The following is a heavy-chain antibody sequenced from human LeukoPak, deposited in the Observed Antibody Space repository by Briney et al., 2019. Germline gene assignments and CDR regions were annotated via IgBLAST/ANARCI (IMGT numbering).Heavy chain of an antibody. D-gene: IGHD6-19*01. Sequence: PGGSLRLSCAASGFIFNNYAMHWVRQAPGKGVEWGAVIWYDGSNKDYSDSVKGRFTISRDNSKNTLFLQMNSLRAEDTAVYYCAKERGGGWYYFDYWGQGTLVTVSS. CDR3: AKERGGGWYYFDY. CDR2: IWYDGSNK. J-gene: IGHJ4*02. V-gene: IGHV3-33*06. CDR1: GFIFNNYA.